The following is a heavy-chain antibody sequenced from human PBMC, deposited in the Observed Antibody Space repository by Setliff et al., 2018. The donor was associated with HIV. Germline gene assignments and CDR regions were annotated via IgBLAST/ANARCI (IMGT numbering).Heavy chain of an antibody. J-gene: IGHJ2*01. V-gene: IGHV1-8*03. Sequence: RASVKVSCKASGYTFTQSDINWVRQATGQSPEWMGWMNPKSGNTGYKQTFQDRITITRDTSINTIHMELKSLTSEDTAVYYCARSGPRDHDFWYDQSRRYFDLWGRGTLVTVSS. D-gene: IGHD3-3*01. CDR1: GYTFTQSD. CDR2: MNPKSGNT. CDR3: ARSGPRDHDFWYDQSRRYFDL.